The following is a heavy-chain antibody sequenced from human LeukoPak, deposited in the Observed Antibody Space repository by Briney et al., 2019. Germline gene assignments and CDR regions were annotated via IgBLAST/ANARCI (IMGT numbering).Heavy chain of an antibody. CDR3: AKCDTTTCYD. V-gene: IGHV4-59*01. D-gene: IGHD2-2*01. CDR2: IYYSGST. Sequence: PSETLSLTCTVSGGSINNYYWSWIRQPPGKGLEWIGYIYYSGSTNYNPSLKSRVTISVDTSKNQFSLKLSSVTAADTAVYYCAKCDTTTCYDWGQGSLVTVSS. CDR1: GGSINNYY. J-gene: IGHJ4*02.